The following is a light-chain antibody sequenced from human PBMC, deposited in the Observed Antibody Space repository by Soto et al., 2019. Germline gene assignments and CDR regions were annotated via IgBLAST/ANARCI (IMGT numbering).Light chain of an antibody. CDR3: QQYNNWARWT. CDR1: QTIHDN. CDR2: GAS. J-gene: IGKJ1*01. V-gene: IGKV3-15*01. Sequence: EMVMTQSPATLSVSPGERATLSCRASQTIHDNLAWYQQKPGQAPRVLIYGASTRATGIPARFSGSGSGTEFTLTISSLQSEDFAVYYCQQYNNWARWTFGQGTKVEIK.